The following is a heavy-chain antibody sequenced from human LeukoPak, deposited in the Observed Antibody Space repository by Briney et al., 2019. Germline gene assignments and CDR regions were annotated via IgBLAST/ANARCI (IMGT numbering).Heavy chain of an antibody. CDR2: ISGDGGST. CDR1: GFTFDDYA. J-gene: IGHJ4*02. Sequence: PGGSLRLSCAASGFTFDDYAMHWVREAPGKGLEWVSLISGDGGSTYYADSVKGRFTISRDNSKNSLYLQMNSLRTEDTALYYCAFLGGFDYWGQGTLVTVSS. CDR3: AFLGGFDY. V-gene: IGHV3-43*02. D-gene: IGHD3-10*01.